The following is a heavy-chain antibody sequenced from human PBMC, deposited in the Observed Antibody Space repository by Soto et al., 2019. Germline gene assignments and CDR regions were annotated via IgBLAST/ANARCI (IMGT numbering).Heavy chain of an antibody. Sequence: PSETLSLTCAVYGGSFSGYYWGWIRQPPGKGLEWIGTIYFNGNTFYNPSLKSRLTISVDTSKNQISLRLTSVTAADTAVYYCARQGSYWGQGTLVTVSS. V-gene: IGHV4-34*01. CDR2: IYFNGNT. CDR1: GGSFSGYY. J-gene: IGHJ4*02. CDR3: ARQGSY.